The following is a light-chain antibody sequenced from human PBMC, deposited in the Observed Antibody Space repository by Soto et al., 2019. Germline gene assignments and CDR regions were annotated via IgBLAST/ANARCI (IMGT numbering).Light chain of an antibody. CDR2: EGS. CDR3: CSFAYGGTRV. J-gene: IGLJ3*02. Sequence: QSALTQPASVSGSPGQSVTISCTGTSSDVGSYNLVSWYQQHPGKAPKVMIFEGSERPSGVSNRFSGSKSGNTASLTISGLQAEDEANYYCCSFAYGGTRVFGGGTKLTVL. CDR1: SSDVGSYNL. V-gene: IGLV2-23*01.